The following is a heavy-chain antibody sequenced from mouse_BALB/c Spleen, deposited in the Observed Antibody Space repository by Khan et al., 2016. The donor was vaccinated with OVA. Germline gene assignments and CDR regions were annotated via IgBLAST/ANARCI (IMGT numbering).Heavy chain of an antibody. D-gene: IGHD1-1*01. CDR2: IWAGGST. CDR3: ARDYGMIFEYFDV. V-gene: IGHV2-9*02. J-gene: IGHJ1*01. CDR1: GFSLTSYG. Sequence: VQLQESGPGLVAPSQSLSITCTVSGFSLTSYGVHWVRQPPGKGLEWLGLIWAGGSTNYNSALMSRLIINKDNSKSQVFLKMNSLQTDDTSMYYCARDYGMIFEYFDVWGAGTTVTVSS.